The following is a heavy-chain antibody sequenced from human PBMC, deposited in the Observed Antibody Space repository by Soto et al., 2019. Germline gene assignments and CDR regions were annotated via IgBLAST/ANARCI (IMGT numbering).Heavy chain of an antibody. V-gene: IGHV5-51*03. CDR1: GYSFTSYW. Sequence: EVQLVQSRAEVKKPGESLKISCKGSGYSFTSYWIGWVRQMPGKGLEWMGIIYPGDSDTRYSPSFQGQVTISADKSIRPAYLQWSILKASATAMHYFAGLGSGYFDCLLSHWFAPWGHETLVPVSS. CDR2: IYPGDSDT. CDR3: AGLGSGYFDCLLSHWFAP. J-gene: IGHJ5*02. D-gene: IGHD3-9*01.